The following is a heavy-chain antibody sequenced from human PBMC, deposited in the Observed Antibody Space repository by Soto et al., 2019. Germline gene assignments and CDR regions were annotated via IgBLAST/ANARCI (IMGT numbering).Heavy chain of an antibody. V-gene: IGHV3-30-3*01. Sequence: QPGGSLRLSCAASGFTFSNFAMHWVRQAPGKGLEWVALISYDGTYKYYADSVKGRFTISRDNSENTLYLQMSSLRTDDTDVYYCANVAFLEWLFVLDYWGQGTLVTVSS. J-gene: IGHJ4*02. CDR2: ISYDGTYK. CDR1: GFTFSNFA. D-gene: IGHD3-3*01. CDR3: ANVAFLEWLFVLDY.